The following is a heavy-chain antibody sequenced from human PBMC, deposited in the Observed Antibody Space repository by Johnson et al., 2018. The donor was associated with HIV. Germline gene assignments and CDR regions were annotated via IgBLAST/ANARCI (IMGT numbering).Heavy chain of an antibody. V-gene: IGHV3-11*04. Sequence: QVQLVESGGGLVKPGGSLRLSCAASGFTFSDYYMSWIRQAPGNGLEWVSYISSSGSTKYYADSVRGRFTISRDNAKNSLYLQMNSLRAEDTTVYYCAVLCSGCEDAFDMWGQGTMVTVSS. J-gene: IGHJ3*02. CDR1: GFTFSDYY. CDR2: ISSSGSTK. D-gene: IGHD3-16*01. CDR3: AVLCSGCEDAFDM.